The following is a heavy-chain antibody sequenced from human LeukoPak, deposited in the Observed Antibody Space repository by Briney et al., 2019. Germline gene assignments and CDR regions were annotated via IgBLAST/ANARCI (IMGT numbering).Heavy chain of an antibody. CDR2: INSNSGAT. V-gene: IGHV1-2*02. CDR1: GYTFTDYY. D-gene: IGHD2-15*01. Sequence: ASVKVSCKASGYTFTDYYIHWVRQAPGQGLEWMGWINSNSGATNYAQKFQGRVTMTRDTSISTAYMELSRLKSDDTAVYYCAREGCTGGTCYSPPYWGQGTLVTVSS. CDR3: AREGCTGGTCYSPPY. J-gene: IGHJ4*02.